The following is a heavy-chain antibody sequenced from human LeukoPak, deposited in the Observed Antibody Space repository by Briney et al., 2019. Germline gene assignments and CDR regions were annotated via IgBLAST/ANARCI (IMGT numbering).Heavy chain of an antibody. CDR1: GFTFSSYS. V-gene: IGHV3-48*01. Sequence: PGGSLRLSCAASGFTFSSYSMNWVRQAPGKGLEWVSYISSSSSTIYYADSVKGRFTISRDNAKNSLYLQMNSLRAEDTAVYYCARHYGDYGGDYYYMDVWGKGTTVTVSS. D-gene: IGHD4-17*01. J-gene: IGHJ6*03. CDR2: ISSSSSTI. CDR3: ARHYGDYGGDYYYMDV.